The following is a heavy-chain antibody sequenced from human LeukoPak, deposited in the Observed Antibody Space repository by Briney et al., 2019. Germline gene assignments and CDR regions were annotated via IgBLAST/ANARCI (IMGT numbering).Heavy chain of an antibody. CDR3: AREGSQGGWPWGHAFDI. J-gene: IGHJ3*02. V-gene: IGHV4-39*02. Sequence: SETLSLTCTVSGGSISSSSYYWGWIRQPPGKGLEWIGSIYYSGSTYYNPSLKSRVTISVDTSKNQFSLKLSSVTAADTAVYYCAREGSQGGWPWGHAFDIWGQGTMVTVSS. CDR2: IYYSGST. CDR1: GGSISSSSYY. D-gene: IGHD6-19*01.